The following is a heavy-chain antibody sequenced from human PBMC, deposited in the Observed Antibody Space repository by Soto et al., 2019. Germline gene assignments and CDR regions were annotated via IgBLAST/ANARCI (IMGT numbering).Heavy chain of an antibody. D-gene: IGHD2-8*01. CDR2: INPYNANT. V-gene: IGHV1-18*04. Sequence: QLQLVQSGAEVKEPGASVKVSCKASGYAFTNHGISWVRQAPGQGLEWMGWINPYNANTYYAQKLQGRVTMTTDSSTNTAYMELTSLRSDDTDVYYCARDWTSPSCTSYSCPRCGWFDPWGQGTLLTVSS. J-gene: IGHJ5*02. CDR3: ARDWTSPSCTSYSCPRCGWFDP. CDR1: GYAFTNHG.